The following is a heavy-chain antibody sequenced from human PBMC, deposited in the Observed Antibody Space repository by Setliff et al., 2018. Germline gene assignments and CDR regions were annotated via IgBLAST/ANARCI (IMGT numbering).Heavy chain of an antibody. CDR3: ARHHRGVIISWFDP. Sequence: PSETLSLTCAVSGGSISSSNWWNWVRQPPGKGLEWIGEINHSGSTNYNPSLKSRVTISVDTSKNQFSLKLSSVTAADTAVYYCARHHRGVIISWFDPWGQGTLVTVSS. CDR1: GGSISSSNW. CDR2: INHSGST. J-gene: IGHJ5*02. V-gene: IGHV4-4*02. D-gene: IGHD3-10*01.